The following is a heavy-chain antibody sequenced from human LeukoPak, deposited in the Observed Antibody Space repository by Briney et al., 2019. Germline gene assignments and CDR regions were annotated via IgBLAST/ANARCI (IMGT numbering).Heavy chain of an antibody. D-gene: IGHD3-10*01. CDR1: GFTFSSYW. CDR3: ARGAGSYSPHFDY. Sequence: GGSLRLSCAASGFTFSSYWMHWVRQAPGKGLVWVSRINSDGSSTSYADSVKGRFTISRDNAKSTLYLQMNSLRAEDTAVYYCARGAGSYSPHFDYWGQGTLVTVSS. J-gene: IGHJ4*02. CDR2: INSDGSST. V-gene: IGHV3-74*01.